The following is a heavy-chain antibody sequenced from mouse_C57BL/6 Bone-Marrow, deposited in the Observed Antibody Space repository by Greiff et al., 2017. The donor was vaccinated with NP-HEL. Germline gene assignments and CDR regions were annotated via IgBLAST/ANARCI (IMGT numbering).Heavy chain of an antibody. D-gene: IGHD1-1*01. V-gene: IGHV1-81*01. CDR2: IYPRSGNT. Sequence: QVQLQQSGAELARPGASVKLSCKASGYTFTSYGISWVKQRPGQGLEWIGEIYPRSGNTYYNEKFKGKATLTADKSSSTAYMELRSLTSEDSAVYFCAIDGSLFDYWGQGTTLTVSS. CDR3: AIDGSLFDY. J-gene: IGHJ2*01. CDR1: GYTFTSYG.